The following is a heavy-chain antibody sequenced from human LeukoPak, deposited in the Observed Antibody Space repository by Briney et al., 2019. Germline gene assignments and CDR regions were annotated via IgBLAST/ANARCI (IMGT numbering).Heavy chain of an antibody. CDR1: GFTFSSYE. CDR3: ARLSWRQDPTRIAAAAPGY. D-gene: IGHD6-13*01. J-gene: IGHJ4*02. CDR2: ISSSGSTI. V-gene: IGHV3-48*03. Sequence: GGSLRLSCAASGFTFSSYEMNWVRQAPGKGLEWVSYISSSGSTIYYADSVKGRFTISRDNAKNSLYLQMNSLRAEDTAVYYCARLSWRQDPTRIAAAAPGYWGQGTLVTVSS.